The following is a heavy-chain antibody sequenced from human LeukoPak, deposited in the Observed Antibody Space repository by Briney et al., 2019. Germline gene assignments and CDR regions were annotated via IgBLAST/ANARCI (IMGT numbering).Heavy chain of an antibody. CDR2: XXXADSDI. CDR3: ARQEYCSGGSCYTWFDP. D-gene: IGHD2-15*01. V-gene: IGHV5-51*01. J-gene: IGHJ5*02. Sequence: GESLKISCKGSGYSINNYWIGWVRQMPGKGLEWMGXXXXADSDIRYSPSFQGQVTISADKSISTAYLQWSSLKASDTAMYYCARQEYCSGGSCYTWFDPWGQGTLVTVSS. CDR1: GYSINNYW.